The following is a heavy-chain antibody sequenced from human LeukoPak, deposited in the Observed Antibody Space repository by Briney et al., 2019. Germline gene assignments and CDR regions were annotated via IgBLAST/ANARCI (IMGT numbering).Heavy chain of an antibody. CDR3: ARRSGSFQGDYNFDY. J-gene: IGHJ4*02. CDR2: IYPGDSDT. D-gene: IGHD1-26*01. CDR1: GYSFTSYW. V-gene: IGHV5-51*01. Sequence: GESLKISCKGSGYSFTSYWIAWVRQMPEKGLEWMGIIYPGDSDTGHSPSFQGQVTISADRSISTAYLQWSSLKASDTAMYYCARRSGSFQGDYNFDYWGQGTLVTVSS.